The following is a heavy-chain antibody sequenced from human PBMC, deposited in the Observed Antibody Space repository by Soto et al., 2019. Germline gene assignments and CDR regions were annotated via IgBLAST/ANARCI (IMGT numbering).Heavy chain of an antibody. D-gene: IGHD3-22*01. J-gene: IGHJ4*02. Sequence: QVQLQESGPGLVQPSQTLSLTCTVSGGSIGSGTYYWSWIRLHPGEGLEWIGYIFDSGTTYYNPSLKSRATISVDTSKNQFSLKLSSMTAADTAVYYCARDYSGYSLFDSWGQGILVTVSS. CDR2: IFDSGTT. V-gene: IGHV4-31*03. CDR1: GGSIGSGTYY. CDR3: ARDYSGYSLFDS.